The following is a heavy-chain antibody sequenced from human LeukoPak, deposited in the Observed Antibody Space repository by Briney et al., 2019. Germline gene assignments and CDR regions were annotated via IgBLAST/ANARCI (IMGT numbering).Heavy chain of an antibody. V-gene: IGHV4-39*01. Sequence: SETLSLTCTVSGGSISSSSYYWGWIRQPPGKGLEWIGSIYYSGSTYYNPSLKSRVTISVDTSKNQFSLKLSSVTAADTAVYYCAVYPKMGMIDYWGQGTLVTVSS. CDR3: AVYPKMGMIDY. J-gene: IGHJ4*02. D-gene: IGHD2-2*02. CDR1: GGSISSSSYY. CDR2: IYYSGST.